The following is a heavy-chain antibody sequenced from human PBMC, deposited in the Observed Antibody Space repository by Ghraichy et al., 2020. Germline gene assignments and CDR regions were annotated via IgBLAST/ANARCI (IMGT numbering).Heavy chain of an antibody. J-gene: IGHJ5*02. CDR1: GGSISSYY. Sequence: SETLSLTCTVSGGSISSYYWSWIRQPPGKGLEWIGYIYYSGSTNYNPSLKSRVTISVDTSKNQFSLKLSSVTAADTAVYYCARDGEWDWFDPWGQGTLVTVSS. D-gene: IGHD3-10*01. V-gene: IGHV4-59*01. CDR2: IYYSGST. CDR3: ARDGEWDWFDP.